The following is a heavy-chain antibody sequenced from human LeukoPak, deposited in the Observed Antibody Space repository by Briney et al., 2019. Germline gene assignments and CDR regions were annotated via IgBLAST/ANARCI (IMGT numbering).Heavy chain of an antibody. D-gene: IGHD5-12*01. CDR2: IYYSGST. V-gene: IGHV4-59*01. CDR1: GGSISSYY. J-gene: IGHJ6*02. CDR3: ARALWLRIGGGMDV. Sequence: SETLSLTFTVSGGSISSYYWSWIRQPPGKGLEWIGYIYYSGSTNYNPSLKSRVTISVDTSKNQFSLKLSSVTAADTAVYYCARALWLRIGGGMDVWGQGTTVTVSS.